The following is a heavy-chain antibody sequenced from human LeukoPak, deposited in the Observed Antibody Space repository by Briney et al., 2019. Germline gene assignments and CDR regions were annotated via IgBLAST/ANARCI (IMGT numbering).Heavy chain of an antibody. CDR3: ATVPAGPAAHVPAARIYWFDP. CDR2: FDPEDGET. D-gene: IGHD2-2*01. J-gene: IGHJ5*02. V-gene: IGHV1-24*01. Sequence: ASVKVSCKVSGYNLTELSMHWVRQAPGKGLEWMGGFDPEDGETIYAQKFQGRVTMTEDTSTDTAYMELSSLRSEDTAVYYCATVPAGPAAHVPAARIYWFDPWGQGTLVTVSS. CDR1: GYNLTELS.